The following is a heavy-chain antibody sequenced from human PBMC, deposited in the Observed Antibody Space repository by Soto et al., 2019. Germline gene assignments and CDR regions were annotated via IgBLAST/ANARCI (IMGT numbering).Heavy chain of an antibody. CDR1: GFTFSSYS. CDR3: ARDPAPYYYGSGSYSSYYYYMDV. J-gene: IGHJ6*03. V-gene: IGHV3-21*01. CDR2: ISSSSSYI. Sequence: LSLPCAASGFTFSSYSMNWVRQAPGKGLEWVSSISSSSSYIYYADSVKGRFTISRDNAKNSLYLQMNSLRAEDTAVYYCARDPAPYYYGSGSYSSYYYYMDVWGKGTTVTVSS. D-gene: IGHD3-10*01.